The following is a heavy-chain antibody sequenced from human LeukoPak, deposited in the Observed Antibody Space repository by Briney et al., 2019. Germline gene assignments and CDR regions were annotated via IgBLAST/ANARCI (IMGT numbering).Heavy chain of an antibody. CDR1: GFTFSSYA. D-gene: IGHD6-13*01. CDR3: ARDEDTAAGSGPTRPPSSPFDP. V-gene: IGHV3-30-3*01. CDR2: ISYDGSNK. Sequence: PGRSLRLSCAASGFTFSSYAMHWVRQAPGKGLEWVAVISYDGSNKYYADSVKGRFTISRDNSKNTLYLQMNSLRAEDTAVYYCARDEDTAAGSGPTRPPSSPFDPWGQGTLVTVSS. J-gene: IGHJ5*02.